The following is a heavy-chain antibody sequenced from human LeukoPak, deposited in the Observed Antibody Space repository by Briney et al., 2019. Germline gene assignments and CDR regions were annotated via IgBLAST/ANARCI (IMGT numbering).Heavy chain of an antibody. CDR1: GGSISSYY. CDR2: IYTSGST. CDR3: ARAPTKIYYYMDV. J-gene: IGHJ6*03. D-gene: IGHD5-24*01. Sequence: SETLSLTCTGSGGSISSYYWSWIRQPPGKGLEWIGYIYTSGSTNYNPSLKSRVTISVATSKNQVSLKVSSVTAADTAVYYCARAPTKIYYYMDVWGKGTTVTIS. V-gene: IGHV4-4*09.